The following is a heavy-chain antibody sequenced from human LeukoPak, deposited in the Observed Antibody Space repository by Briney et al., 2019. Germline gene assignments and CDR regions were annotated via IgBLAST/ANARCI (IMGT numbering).Heavy chain of an antibody. CDR2: VHYSGTT. J-gene: IGHJ5*02. Sequence: SETLSFTCNVSDGSITTSYWGWARQPPGKGLEYIGTVHYSGTTYYNPSLRSRLTMSVDTSKNQISLKLNSVTAADTALYYCARAVDNSIDLWGQGFLVTVSS. CDR1: DGSITTSY. D-gene: IGHD2/OR15-2a*01. V-gene: IGHV4-39*01. CDR3: ARAVDNSIDL.